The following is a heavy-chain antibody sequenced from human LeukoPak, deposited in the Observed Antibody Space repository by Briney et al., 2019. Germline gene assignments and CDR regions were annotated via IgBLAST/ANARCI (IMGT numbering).Heavy chain of an antibody. D-gene: IGHD5-18*01. Sequence: PSETLSLTCTVSGGSISSSSYYWGWIRQPPGKGLEWIGSIYYSGSTYYNPSLKSRVTISVDTSKNQFSLKLSSVTAADTAVYYCASGGYIYGYDSSFYYWGQGTLVTVSS. J-gene: IGHJ4*02. CDR1: GGSISSSSYY. CDR3: ASGGYIYGYDSSFYY. V-gene: IGHV4-39*07. CDR2: IYYSGST.